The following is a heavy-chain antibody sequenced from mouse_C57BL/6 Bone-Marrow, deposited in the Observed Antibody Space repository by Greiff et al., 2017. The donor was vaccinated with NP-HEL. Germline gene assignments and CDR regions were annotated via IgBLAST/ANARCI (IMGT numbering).Heavy chain of an antibody. CDR1: GFTFSSYG. V-gene: IGHV5-6*01. Sequence: EVMLVESGGDLVKPGGSLKLSCAASGFTFSSYGMSWVRQTPDKRLEWVATISSGGSYTYYPDSVKGRFTISRDNAKNTLYLQMSSLKSEDTAMYYCAREGYYGSAMDYWGQGTSVTVSS. J-gene: IGHJ4*01. CDR3: AREGYYGSAMDY. D-gene: IGHD1-1*01. CDR2: ISSGGSYT.